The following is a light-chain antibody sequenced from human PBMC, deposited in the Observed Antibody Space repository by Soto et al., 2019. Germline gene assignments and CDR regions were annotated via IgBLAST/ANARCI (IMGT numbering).Light chain of an antibody. V-gene: IGKV4-1*01. CDR1: QSVLYSSNNKNY. CDR3: QQYYSSPLT. Sequence: DIVMTQSPDSLAVSLGERATINCKSSQSVLYSSNNKNYLVWYQQKPGQPPKLLLYWASTRESGVPDRFSGSGSGTDFTLTISSLPAEDVAVYYCQQYYSSPLTFGGGTKVEIK. CDR2: WAS. J-gene: IGKJ4*01.